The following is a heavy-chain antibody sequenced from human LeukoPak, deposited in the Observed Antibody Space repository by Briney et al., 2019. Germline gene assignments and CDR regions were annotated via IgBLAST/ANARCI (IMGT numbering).Heavy chain of an antibody. Sequence: TGGSLRLSCAASGFTFSGSAMHWVRQASGKGLEWVGRTRSKANSYATAYAASVKGRFTISRDDSKNTAYLQMNSLKTEDTAVYYCTRRGIAAAGTADYWGQGTLVTVSS. D-gene: IGHD6-13*01. CDR2: TRSKANSYAT. CDR1: GFTFSGSA. J-gene: IGHJ4*02. V-gene: IGHV3-73*01. CDR3: TRRGIAAAGTADY.